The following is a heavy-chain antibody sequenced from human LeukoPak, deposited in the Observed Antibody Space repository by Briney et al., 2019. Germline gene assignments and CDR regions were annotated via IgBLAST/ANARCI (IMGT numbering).Heavy chain of an antibody. D-gene: IGHD7-27*01. J-gene: IGHJ4*02. CDR1: GGTFSSYA. CDR3: ARVRAGDRGLYYFDY. Sequence: GASVKVSCKASGGTFSSYAISWVRQAPGQGLEWMGGIIPIFGTANYAQKFQGRVMITTDESTSTAYMELSSLRSEDTAVYYCARVRAGDRGLYYFDYWGKGTLVTVSS. V-gene: IGHV1-69*05. CDR2: IIPIFGTA.